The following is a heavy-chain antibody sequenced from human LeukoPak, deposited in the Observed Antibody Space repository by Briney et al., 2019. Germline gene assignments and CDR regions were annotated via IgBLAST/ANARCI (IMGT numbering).Heavy chain of an antibody. CDR2: INTNNGNP. J-gene: IGHJ6*03. V-gene: IGHV7-4-1*02. Sequence: ASVKVSCKASGYTFTSYAMNWVRQAPGQGLEWMGWINTNNGNPTYAQGFTGRFVFSLDTSVSTAYLQISSLEAEDTAMYYCARGIGIGVVLMVHGNMDVWGKGTTVTVSS. CDR3: ARGIGIGVVLMVHGNMDV. CDR1: GYTFTSYA. D-gene: IGHD2-8*01.